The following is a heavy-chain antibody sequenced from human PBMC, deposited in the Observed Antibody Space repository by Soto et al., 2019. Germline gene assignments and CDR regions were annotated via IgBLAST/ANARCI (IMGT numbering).Heavy chain of an antibody. CDR3: VRDLDGSGSYYTDY. CDR1: GYTFTSYA. V-gene: IGHV1-3*01. CDR2: INAGNGNT. Sequence: QVRLVQSGAEVKKPGASVKVSCKASGYTFTSYAMHWVRQAPGQRLEWMGWINAGNGNTKYSQKFQGRVTITRDTSASTAYMELSSLRSEDTAVYYCVRDLDGSGSYYTDYWGQGTLVTVSS. J-gene: IGHJ4*02. D-gene: IGHD3-10*01.